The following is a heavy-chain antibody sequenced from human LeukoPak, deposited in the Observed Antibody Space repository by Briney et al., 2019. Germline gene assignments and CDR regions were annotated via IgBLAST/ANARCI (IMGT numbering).Heavy chain of an antibody. D-gene: IGHD3-10*01. CDR3: ARDHRLSQFGELLSGWFDP. Sequence: ASVKVSCKASGYTFTGYYMHWVRQAPGQGLEWMGWINPNSGGTNYAQKFQGRVTMTRDTSISTAYMELSRLRSDDTAVYYCARDHRLSQFGELLSGWFDPWGQGTLVTVSS. CDR2: INPNSGGT. V-gene: IGHV1-2*02. J-gene: IGHJ5*02. CDR1: GYTFTGYY.